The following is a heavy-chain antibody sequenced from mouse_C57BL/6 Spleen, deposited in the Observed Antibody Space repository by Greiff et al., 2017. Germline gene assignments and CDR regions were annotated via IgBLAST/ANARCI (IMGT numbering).Heavy chain of an antibody. D-gene: IGHD2-1*01. CDR1: GFTFSDYG. CDR2: ISSGSSTI. Sequence: EVHLVESGGGLVKPGGSLKLSCAASGFTFSDYGMHWVRQAPEKGLEWVAYISSGSSTIYYADTVKGRFTISRDNAKNTLFLQMTSLRSEDTAMYYCARREYGNSYYAMDYWGQGTSVTVSA. CDR3: ARREYGNSYYAMDY. J-gene: IGHJ4*01. V-gene: IGHV5-17*01.